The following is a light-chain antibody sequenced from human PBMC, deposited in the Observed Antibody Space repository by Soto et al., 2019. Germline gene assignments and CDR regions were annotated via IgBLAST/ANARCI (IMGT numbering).Light chain of an antibody. CDR2: RAS. J-gene: IGKJ2*01. CDR3: QQYATSPMYT. CDR1: QSVSNNY. Sequence: EIVLTQSPGTLSLSPGERANLSCRASQSVSNNYLAWYQQKPGQAPRLLIYRASSRATGIPDRFSGSGSGTDFTLTISRLEPEDFALYYCQQYATSPMYTFGQGTKLEIK. V-gene: IGKV3-20*01.